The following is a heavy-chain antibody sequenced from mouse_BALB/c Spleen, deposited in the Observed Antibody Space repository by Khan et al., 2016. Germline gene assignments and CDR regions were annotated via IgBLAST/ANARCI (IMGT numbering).Heavy chain of an antibody. CDR1: GYTFTDYA. CDR2: ISSYNGNT. J-gene: IGHJ4*01. V-gene: IGHV1S137*01. CDR3: ATRGITTDEMDY. Sequence: QVQLQQSGPEVARPGVSVKISCKGSGYTFTDYAMHWVKQSHAKSLEWIGIISSYNGNTTYNQKSTAKATMTVDKSSNTAYMKLARLTTEDSAIYYWATRGITTDEMDYWGQGTSVTVSS. D-gene: IGHD1-1*01.